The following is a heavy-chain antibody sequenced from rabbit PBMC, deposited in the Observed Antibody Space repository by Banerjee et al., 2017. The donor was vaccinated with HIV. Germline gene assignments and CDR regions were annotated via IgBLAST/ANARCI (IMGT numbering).Heavy chain of an antibody. CDR2: ISVGGSSGRT. CDR3: ARDYNGNAGDGCNL. J-gene: IGHJ4*01. D-gene: IGHD6-1*01. V-gene: IGHV1S40*01. Sequence: QSLEESGGGLVKPGAALTLTCTASGFSFSSSYYMGWVRQAPGKGLEYIGYISVGGSSGRTYYASWAKGRFTISKTSSTTVTLQMTSLTAADTATYFCARDYNGNAGDGCNLWGPGTLVTVS. CDR1: GFSFSSSYY.